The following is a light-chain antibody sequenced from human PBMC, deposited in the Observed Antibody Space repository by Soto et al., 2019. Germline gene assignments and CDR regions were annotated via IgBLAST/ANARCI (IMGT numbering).Light chain of an antibody. V-gene: IGKV2-30*01. CDR2: QVS. CDR3: MQGTHWPPYT. J-gene: IGKJ2*01. Sequence: DVVMTQSPLSLPVTLGQPASISCRSSQSLAYIDGNTYLNWFHQRPGQSPRRLIYQVSNRDSGVPDRFSGSGSGTDFTLKISRVEADDVGVYYCMQGTHWPPYTFGQVTKLEVK. CDR1: QSLAYIDGNTY.